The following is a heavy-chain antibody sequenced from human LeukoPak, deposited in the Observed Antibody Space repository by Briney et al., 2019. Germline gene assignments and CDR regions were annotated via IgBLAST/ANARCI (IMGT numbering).Heavy chain of an antibody. J-gene: IGHJ4*02. CDR3: RYGDI. CDR1: GGSFYGYY. CDR2: INHGGFT. Sequence: SETLSLTCAVYGGSFYGYYWTWIRQSPGKGLEWIGEINHGGFTNYNPSLKNRVTLSVDTSKTQFSLKVTSVTAADTAVYYCRYGDIWGQGTLVTVSS. V-gene: IGHV4-34*01. D-gene: IGHD4-17*01.